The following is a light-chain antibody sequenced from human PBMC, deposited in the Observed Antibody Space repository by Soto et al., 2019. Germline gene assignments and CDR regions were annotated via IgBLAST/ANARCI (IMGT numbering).Light chain of an antibody. CDR1: SSNVGAGSD. V-gene: IGLV1-40*01. CDR3: QSYDNSLSTFYV. CDR2: GNN. J-gene: IGLJ1*01. Sequence: QSVLTQPPSVSGAPGQRVTISCPGSSSNVGAGSDVHWYQQLPGRAPKLLIYGNNNRPSGVPDRFSGSRSGTSASLAITGLQPGDEADYYCQSYDNSLSTFYVFGTGTKVTVL.